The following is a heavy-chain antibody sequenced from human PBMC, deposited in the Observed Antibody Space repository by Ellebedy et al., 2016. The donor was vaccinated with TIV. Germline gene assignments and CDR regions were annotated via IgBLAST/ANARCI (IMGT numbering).Heavy chain of an antibody. Sequence: GESLKISXAASAFTSDTNWMTWVRQAPGKGLEWVANINRDGSDRNYVDSVEGRFTISRDNAKKSVYLQMTSLRDDDTAVYYCTCSSGWSGEGGSWGQGTLVIVSS. CDR2: INRDGSDR. J-gene: IGHJ4*02. CDR1: AFTSDTNW. D-gene: IGHD6-13*01. V-gene: IGHV3-7*03. CDR3: TCSSGWSGEGGS.